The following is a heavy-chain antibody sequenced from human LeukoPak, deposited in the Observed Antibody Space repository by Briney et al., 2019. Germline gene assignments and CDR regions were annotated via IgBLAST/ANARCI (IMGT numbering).Heavy chain of an antibody. V-gene: IGHV3-30*18. Sequence: GRSLRLSCAASGFTFSSYGMHWVRQAPGKGLEWVAVISYDGSNKYYADSVKGRFTISRDNSKNTLYLQMNSLRAEDTAVYYCAKHSGSFPFYYSYYMDVWGKGTTVTVSS. D-gene: IGHD3-10*01. CDR1: GFTFSSYG. J-gene: IGHJ6*03. CDR3: AKHSGSFPFYYSYYMDV. CDR2: ISYDGSNK.